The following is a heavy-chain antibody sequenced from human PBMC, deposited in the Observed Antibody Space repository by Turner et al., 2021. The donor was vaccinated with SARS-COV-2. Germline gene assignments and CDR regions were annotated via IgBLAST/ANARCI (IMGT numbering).Heavy chain of an antibody. CDR1: GYRFNGYY. J-gene: IGHJ4*02. D-gene: IGHD3-10*01. CDR2: INPNTGAT. CDR3: AKDSGAVDGSFDF. V-gene: IGHV1-2*02. Sequence: QVHLVQAGTEVRKPGASVTASCRASGYRFNGYYIHWVGQAPGQGLEWMGWINPNTGATNYAQKSQGRVTLTRDTSIRTVYMELTRLRADDTAVYYCAKDSGAVDGSFDFWGQGSLVAVSS.